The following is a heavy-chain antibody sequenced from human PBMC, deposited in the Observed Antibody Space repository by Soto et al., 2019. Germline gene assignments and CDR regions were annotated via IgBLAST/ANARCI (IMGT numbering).Heavy chain of an antibody. CDR3: ARQAPGITIFGVVIVGQFDY. V-gene: IGHV4-39*01. CDR1: GGSIGSDNSF. Sequence: SETLSLTCAVSGGSIGSDNSFWGWARRPPGKGLEWIATISYSGTTYYNPSLKSRVVMSADTSKNEFSMKLDSVTAADTAIYYCARQAPGITIFGVVIVGQFDYWGQGTLVTVSS. CDR2: ISYSGTT. D-gene: IGHD3-3*01. J-gene: IGHJ4*02.